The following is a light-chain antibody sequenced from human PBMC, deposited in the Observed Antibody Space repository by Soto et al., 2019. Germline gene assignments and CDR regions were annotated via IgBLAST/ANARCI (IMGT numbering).Light chain of an antibody. V-gene: IGLV1-44*01. CDR1: SSNIGSNT. CDR3: AAWDDSPNYV. J-gene: IGLJ1*01. CDR2: SNN. Sequence: QSVLTQPPSASGTPGQRVTISCSGSSSNIGSNTVNWYQQLPGTAPKLLIYSNNQRPSGVPDRFSGSKSGTSASLAISGLQSEDEADYYCAAWDDSPNYVFGTGTKVPVL.